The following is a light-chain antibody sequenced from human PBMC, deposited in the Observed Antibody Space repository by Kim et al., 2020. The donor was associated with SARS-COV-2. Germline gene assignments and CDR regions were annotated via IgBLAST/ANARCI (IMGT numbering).Light chain of an antibody. Sequence: QSVLTQPASLSRSPGQSITISCTGTSSDVGGYNYVSWYQQHPAKAPKLIIYDVSIRTSGVSNRFSGSKSGNTASLTISGLQAEDEADYYCSSYTSSSSVVFGGGTQLTVL. J-gene: IGLJ2*01. V-gene: IGLV2-14*03. CDR2: DVS. CDR3: SSYTSSSSVV. CDR1: SSDVGGYNY.